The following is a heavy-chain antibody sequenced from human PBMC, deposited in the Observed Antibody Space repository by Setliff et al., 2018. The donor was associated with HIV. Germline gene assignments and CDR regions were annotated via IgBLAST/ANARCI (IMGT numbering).Heavy chain of an antibody. D-gene: IGHD3-9*01. CDR3: ARVPILRYASPVDM. J-gene: IGHJ4*02. CDR2: INPSGGST. CDR1: GYTFTSYY. V-gene: IGHV1-46*01. Sequence: ASVKVSCKASGYTFTSYYIHWVRQAPGQGLEWMGEINPSGGSTSYSEKFRGRATMTRDTSRSTVYMELSSLRFDDTAVYYCARVPILRYASPVDMWGQGTLVAVSS.